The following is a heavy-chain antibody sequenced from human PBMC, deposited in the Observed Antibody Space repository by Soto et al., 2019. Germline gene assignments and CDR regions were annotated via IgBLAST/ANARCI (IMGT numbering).Heavy chain of an antibody. CDR2: ISANNGNT. V-gene: IGHV1-18*01. D-gene: IGHD1-26*01. J-gene: IGHJ4*02. CDR1: GYTFTSYG. Sequence: QDQLVQSGAEVKKPGASVKVSCKASGYTFTSYGISWVRQAPGQGLEWMGWISANNGNTNYAQKLQGRVTMTTDTSTSTAHMELRSLRSDDTAVYYCARDRGSYALDYWGQGTLVTVPS. CDR3: ARDRGSYALDY.